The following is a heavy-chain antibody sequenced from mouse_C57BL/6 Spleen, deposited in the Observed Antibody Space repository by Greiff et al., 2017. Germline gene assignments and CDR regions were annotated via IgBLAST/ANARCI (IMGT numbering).Heavy chain of an antibody. V-gene: IGHV1-69*01. D-gene: IGHD1-1*01. CDR3: ARYYGSSYEYFDV. CDR1: GYTFTSYW. CDR2: LDPSDSYT. J-gene: IGHJ1*03. Sequence: QVQLQQPGAELVMPGASVKLSCKASGYTFTSYWMHWVKQRPGQGLEWIGELDPSDSYTNYNQKFKGKSTLTVDKSSSTAYRQLNSLTCDDAAVYACARYYGSSYEYFDVWGTGTTVTVSS.